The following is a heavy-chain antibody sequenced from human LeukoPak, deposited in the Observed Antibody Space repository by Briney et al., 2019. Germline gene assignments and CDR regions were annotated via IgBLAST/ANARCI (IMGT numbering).Heavy chain of an antibody. CDR2: ISSSGSTI. CDR3: AELGITMIGGV. CDR1: GFTFSSYE. D-gene: IGHD3-10*02. J-gene: IGHJ6*04. Sequence: GGSLTLSSAASGFTFSSYEMNWVRQAPGKGLEGVSYISSSGSTIYYADSVKGRFTISRDNAKNSLYLQMNSMRAEDTAVYYCAELGITMIGGVWGKGTTVTISS. V-gene: IGHV3-48*03.